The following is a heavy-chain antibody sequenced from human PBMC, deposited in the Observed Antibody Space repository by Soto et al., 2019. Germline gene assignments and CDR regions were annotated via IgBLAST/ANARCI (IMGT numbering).Heavy chain of an antibody. CDR3: AGFSEVAATETNWFDP. Sequence: LSLTCTVSGASINSGDYYWSWIRQPPGKGLEWIGYIYYSGSTYYNPSLKSRVTISVDTSKNQFSLKLSSVTAADTAVYYCAGFSEVAATETNWFDPWGQGTLVTVSS. J-gene: IGHJ5*02. V-gene: IGHV4-30-4*01. D-gene: IGHD2-15*01. CDR2: IYYSGST. CDR1: GASINSGDYY.